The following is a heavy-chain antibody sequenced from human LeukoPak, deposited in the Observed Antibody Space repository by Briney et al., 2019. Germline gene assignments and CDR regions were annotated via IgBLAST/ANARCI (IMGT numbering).Heavy chain of an antibody. D-gene: IGHD3-16*02. CDR1: GYSISSGYY. CDR2: IYHSGST. V-gene: IGHV4-38-2*01. J-gene: IGHJ5*02. Sequence: SETLSLTCAVSGYSISSGYYWGWIRQPPGKGLEWIASIYHSGSTYYNPSLKSRVTISVDTSKNQFSLKLSSVTATDTAVYYCARRGNPSFNWFDPWGQGTLVTVSS. CDR3: ARRGNPSFNWFDP.